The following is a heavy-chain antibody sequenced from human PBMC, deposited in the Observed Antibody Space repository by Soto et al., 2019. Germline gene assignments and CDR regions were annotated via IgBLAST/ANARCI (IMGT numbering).Heavy chain of an antibody. J-gene: IGHJ4*02. CDR1: GGTFSSYA. Sequence: QVQLVQSGAEVKKPGSSVKVSCKAAGGTFSSYAISWVRQAPGQGLEWMGGIIPIFGTANYAQKFQGRVTITADESTSTAYMELSSLRSEDTAVYYCARERYSSSGQMPYYFDYWGQGTLVTVSS. CDR3: ARERYSSSGQMPYYFDY. CDR2: IIPIFGTA. V-gene: IGHV1-69*01. D-gene: IGHD6-6*01.